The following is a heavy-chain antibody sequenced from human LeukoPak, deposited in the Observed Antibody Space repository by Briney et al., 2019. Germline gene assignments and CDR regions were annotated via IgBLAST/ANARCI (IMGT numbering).Heavy chain of an antibody. V-gene: IGHV4-4*07. CDR2: IYTSGST. CDR3: AREGYCSSTSCYGNWFDP. D-gene: IGHD2-2*01. CDR1: GGSISSYY. J-gene: IGHJ5*02. Sequence: SETLSLTCTVSGGSISSYYWSWIRQPAGKGLEWIGRIYTSGSTNYNPSLKSRVTMSVDTSKNQFSLKLSSVTAADTAVYYCAREGYCSSTSCYGNWFDPWGQGTLVTDSS.